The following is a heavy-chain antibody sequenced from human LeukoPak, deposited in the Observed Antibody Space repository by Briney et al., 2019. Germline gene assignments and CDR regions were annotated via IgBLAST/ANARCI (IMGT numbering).Heavy chain of an antibody. CDR2: IYYSGST. CDR1: GGSISSSSYY. V-gene: IGHV4-39*07. CDR3: ARVPVTDYVWGSSLGAFDI. D-gene: IGHD3-16*01. J-gene: IGHJ3*02. Sequence: SETLSLTCTVSGGSISSSSYYWGWIRQPPGKGLEWIGSIYYSGSTNYNPSLKSRVTISVDTSKNQFSLKLSSVTAADTAVYYCARVPVTDYVWGSSLGAFDIWGQGTMVTVSS.